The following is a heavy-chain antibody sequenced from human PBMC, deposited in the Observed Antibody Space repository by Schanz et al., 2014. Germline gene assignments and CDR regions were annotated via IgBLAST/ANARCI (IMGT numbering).Heavy chain of an antibody. J-gene: IGHJ2*01. V-gene: IGHV3-21*04. CDR1: GFTFSSYT. CDR3: AKGQGAVINNWYFDL. D-gene: IGHD2-21*01. Sequence: EVQLVESGGGLVKPGDSLRLSCAASGFTFSSYTMKWVRQAPGKGLEWVSSISSTSTYLYYADSVKGRFTISRDNSINTLSLQMNSLSADDTAVYYCAKGQGAVINNWYFDLWGRGTLVTVSS. CDR2: ISSTSTYL.